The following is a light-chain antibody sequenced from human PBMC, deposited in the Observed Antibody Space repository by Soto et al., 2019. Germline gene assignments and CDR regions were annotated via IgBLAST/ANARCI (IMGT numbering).Light chain of an antibody. CDR1: QSISSW. J-gene: IGKJ2*01. CDR3: QQDNSYSPYT. Sequence: DIHMTQSPSTLSASVGDRVTITCRASQSISSWLAWYQQKPGKAPKLLIYKASSLESGVPSRFSGSRSGTEFTLNISSLQPDDFATYYCQQDNSYSPYTFGQGTKLEIK. V-gene: IGKV1-5*03. CDR2: KAS.